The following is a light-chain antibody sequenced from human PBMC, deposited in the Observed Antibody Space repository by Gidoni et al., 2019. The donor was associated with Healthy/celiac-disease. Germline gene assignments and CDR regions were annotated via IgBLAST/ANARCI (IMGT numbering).Light chain of an antibody. Sequence: DIQMTQSPSSLSASVGDRVTITCRASQSISSYLNWYQQKPGKAPKILIYAASSLQSGVPSRFSGSGSGTDFTLTISSLQPEDFATYYCQQSYRPMCSFGQGTKLEIK. CDR3: QQSYRPMCS. CDR1: QSISSY. CDR2: AAS. J-gene: IGKJ2*04. V-gene: IGKV1-39*01.